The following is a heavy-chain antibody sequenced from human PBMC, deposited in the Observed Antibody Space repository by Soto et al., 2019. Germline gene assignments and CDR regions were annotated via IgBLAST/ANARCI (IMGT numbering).Heavy chain of an antibody. CDR1: AGSISSSSHY. D-gene: IGHD2-2*01. J-gene: IGHJ6*02. CDR2: IYFSGTT. Sequence: SETLSLTCTVSAGSISSSSHYWGWIRQPPGKGLEWIGSIYFSGTTHYNPSLKSRVTISIDTSKNQFFLKLSSVTAADRAVYYCARHEGMPVWGQGTTVTVSS. CDR3: ARHEGMPV. V-gene: IGHV4-39*01.